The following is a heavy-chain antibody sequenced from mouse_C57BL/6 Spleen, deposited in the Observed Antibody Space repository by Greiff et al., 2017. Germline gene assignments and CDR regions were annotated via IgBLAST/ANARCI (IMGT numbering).Heavy chain of an antibody. D-gene: IGHD1-1*01. V-gene: IGHV1-52*01. CDR1: GYTFTSYW. CDR2: IDPSDSET. Sequence: QVQLQQPGAELVRPGSSVKLSCKASGYTFTSYWMHWVKQRPIQGLEWIGNIDPSDSETHYTQKFKDKATLTVDKSSSTAYMQLSSLTSEDSAVYYCARSHYYGSEGFAYWGQGTLVTVSA. J-gene: IGHJ3*01. CDR3: ARSHYYGSEGFAY.